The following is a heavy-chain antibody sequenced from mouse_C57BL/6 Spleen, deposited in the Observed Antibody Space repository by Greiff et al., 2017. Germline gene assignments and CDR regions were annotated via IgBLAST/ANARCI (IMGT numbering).Heavy chain of an antibody. V-gene: IGHV5-12*01. CDR3: AQTAQATWDAMDY. CDR2: ISNGGGST. CDR1: GFTFSDYY. D-gene: IGHD3-2*02. J-gene: IGHJ4*01. Sequence: EVKLQESGGGLVQPGGSLKLSCAASGFTFSDYYMYWVRQTPEKRLEWVAYISNGGGSTYYPDTVQGRFTLSRDNAKNTLSLQMSRLKSEDTAMYYCAQTAQATWDAMDYWGQGTSVTVSS.